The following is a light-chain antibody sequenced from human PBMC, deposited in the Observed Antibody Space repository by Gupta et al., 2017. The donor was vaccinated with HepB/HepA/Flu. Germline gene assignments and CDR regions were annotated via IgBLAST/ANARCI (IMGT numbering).Light chain of an antibody. CDR3: QVWDSSSDLVV. Sequence: SYVLTQPPSVSVAPGQTAGITCGGNNIGSKSVHWYQQKPGQAPVLVVYDDSDRPSGIPERFSGSNSGNTATLTISRVEAGDEADYYCQVWDSSSDLVVFGGGTKLTVL. V-gene: IGLV3-21*02. CDR1: NIGSKS. CDR2: DDS. J-gene: IGLJ2*01.